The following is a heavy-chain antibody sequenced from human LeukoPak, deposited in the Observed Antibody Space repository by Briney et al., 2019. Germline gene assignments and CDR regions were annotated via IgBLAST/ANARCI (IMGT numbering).Heavy chain of an antibody. CDR1: GFTFSSYS. J-gene: IGHJ4*02. CDR3: ARHLSGVTGYTYGRGIDY. V-gene: IGHV3-21*01. D-gene: IGHD5-18*01. CDR2: IYSDNT. Sequence: GGSLRLSCAASGFTFSSYSMNWVRQAPGKGLEWVSFIYSDNTHYSDSVKGRFTISRDNAKTSLYLQMISLRAEDTAVYYCARHLSGVTGYTYGRGIDYWGQGTLVTVSS.